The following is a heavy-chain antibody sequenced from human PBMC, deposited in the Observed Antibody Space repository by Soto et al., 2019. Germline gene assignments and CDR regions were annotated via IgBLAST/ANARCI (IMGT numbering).Heavy chain of an antibody. CDR1: GFTFSDAW. D-gene: IGHD3-9*01. Sequence: GGSLRLSCAASGFTFSDAWINWVRQAPGKGLEWVGRIKSKTDGGTTDFAAPVKGRFAISRDDSRDMVYMQMYSLKTDDTAVYYCTTDSLFTGQLVRMDNWGHGTLVTVSS. V-gene: IGHV3-15*07. CDR2: IKSKTDGGTT. CDR3: TTDSLFTGQLVRMDN. J-gene: IGHJ4*01.